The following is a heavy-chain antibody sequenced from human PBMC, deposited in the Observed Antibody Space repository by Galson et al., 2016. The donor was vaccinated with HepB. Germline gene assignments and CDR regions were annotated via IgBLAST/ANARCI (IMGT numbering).Heavy chain of an antibody. Sequence: SLRLSCAASGFTFSTYAMHWVRQAPGKGLEWVAAISYDGTDKYYADSVKGRFTISRDNSKNTLNLQMNSLRAEDTAVYYCARFGVGSNALFDYWGQGTLVTVSS. J-gene: IGHJ4*02. CDR2: ISYDGTDK. CDR1: GFTFSTYA. V-gene: IGHV3-30-3*01. CDR3: ARFGVGSNALFDY. D-gene: IGHD3-10*01.